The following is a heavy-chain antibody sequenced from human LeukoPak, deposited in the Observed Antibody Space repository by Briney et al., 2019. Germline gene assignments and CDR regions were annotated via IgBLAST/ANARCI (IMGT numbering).Heavy chain of an antibody. Sequence: HGASVKVSCKASGYTFTSYGISWVRQAPGQGLEWMGWINTNTGNPTYAQGFTGRFVFSLDTSVSTAYLQISSLKAEDTAVYYCARSPGTAAANLDYWGQGTLVTVSS. J-gene: IGHJ4*02. CDR1: GYTFTSYG. CDR3: ARSPGTAAANLDY. V-gene: IGHV7-4-1*02. D-gene: IGHD6-13*01. CDR2: INTNTGNP.